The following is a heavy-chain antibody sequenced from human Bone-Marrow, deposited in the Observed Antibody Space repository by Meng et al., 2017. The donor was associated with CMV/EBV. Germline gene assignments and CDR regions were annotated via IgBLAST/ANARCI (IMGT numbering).Heavy chain of an antibody. CDR1: GYTFTSYG. J-gene: IGHJ3*02. Sequence: ASVKVSCKASGYTFTSYGISWVRQAPGQGLEWMGWISVYNGYTNYAQKFQGRVTMTTDTSTSTAYMELRSLRSDDTAVYYCARDYCTSCYRGDAFDIWGQGTMVTVSS. V-gene: IGHV1-18*01. D-gene: IGHD2-2*01. CDR3: ARDYCTSCYRGDAFDI. CDR2: ISVYNGYT.